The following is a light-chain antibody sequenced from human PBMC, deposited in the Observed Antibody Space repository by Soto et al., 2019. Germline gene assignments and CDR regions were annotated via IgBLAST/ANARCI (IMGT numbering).Light chain of an antibody. V-gene: IGKV1-12*01. CDR1: LGIRSW. CDR2: AAP. Sequence: DVQMTQSPSSVSASVGDRVTITCRASLGIRSWLTWYQQKPGQAPKLLIYAAPTLQNAVPSRFSGSGSGTDFTLTISGLQPEDFATYCCQQTNGFPHTFGQGTRLDIK. J-gene: IGKJ2*01. CDR3: QQTNGFPHT.